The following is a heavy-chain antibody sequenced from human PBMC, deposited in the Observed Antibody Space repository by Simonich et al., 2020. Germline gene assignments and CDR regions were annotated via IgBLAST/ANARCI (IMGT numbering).Heavy chain of an antibody. CDR2: INHSGST. CDR1: GGSFSGYY. Sequence: QVQLQQWGAGLLKPSETLSLTCAVYGGSFSGYYWGWIRQPPGKGLERSGEINHSGSTNYNPPLKSRDTISVDTAKNQYTLKLSSVTAADTAVYYCARGKGWKNAFDIWGQGTMVTVSS. D-gene: IGHD1-1*01. J-gene: IGHJ3*02. V-gene: IGHV4-34*01. CDR3: ARGKGWKNAFDI.